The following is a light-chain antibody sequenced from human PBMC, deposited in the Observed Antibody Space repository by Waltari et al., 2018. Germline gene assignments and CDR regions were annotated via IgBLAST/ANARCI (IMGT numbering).Light chain of an antibody. CDR3: QQYAGAPYS. V-gene: IGKV3-20*01. Sequence: EILLTQSPGTLSLSPGERATLSYRASQTVSNSYLAWYQQKPGQAPRLLIYGVSRRATGIPDRVTGSGSGTDFSLTISGLEPEDFAVYYCQQYAGAPYSFGQGTKLDIK. J-gene: IGKJ2*03. CDR1: QTVSNSY. CDR2: GVS.